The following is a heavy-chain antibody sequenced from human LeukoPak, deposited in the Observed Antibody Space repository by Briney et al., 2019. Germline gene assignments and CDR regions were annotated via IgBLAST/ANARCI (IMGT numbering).Heavy chain of an antibody. D-gene: IGHD1-26*01. J-gene: IGHJ6*02. Sequence: GGSLRLSCAVSGYIVSGKYMGWVRQAPGKGLEWVSTISGSGDRTYYADSVKGRFTISRDNSKNTLYLQMNSLRAEDTAVYYCAKVFGLSAYYYYGMDVWGQGTTVTVSS. CDR2: ISGSGDRT. V-gene: IGHV3-23*01. CDR3: AKVFGLSAYYYYGMDV. CDR1: GYIVSGKY.